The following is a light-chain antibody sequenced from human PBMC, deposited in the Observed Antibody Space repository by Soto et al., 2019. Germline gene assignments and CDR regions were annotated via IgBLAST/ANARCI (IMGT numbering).Light chain of an antibody. CDR1: QGISKY. CDR2: AAS. J-gene: IGKJ4*01. CDR3: QKYNSAALT. Sequence: DIQMTQSPSSLSASLGDRVTITCRASQGISKYLAWYQQKPGKVPTLLIYAASTVQSGVPSRFSGTGSGTDFTLTISSLQPEDVATYYCQKYNSAALTFGGGTKVEIK. V-gene: IGKV1-27*01.